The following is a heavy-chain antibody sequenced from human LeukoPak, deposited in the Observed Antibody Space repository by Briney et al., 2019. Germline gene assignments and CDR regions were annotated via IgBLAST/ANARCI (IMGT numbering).Heavy chain of an antibody. CDR1: GFAFSSNG. J-gene: IGHJ4*02. V-gene: IGHV3-23*01. Sequence: GGSLRLSCAASGFAFSSNGMSWVRQAPGKGLEWVSTINPGGENTHYADSVKGRFTIYRDNSKNTLYLQMNSLKTEDTAVYYCNTDESSFDYWGQGTLVTVSS. CDR2: INPGGENT. D-gene: IGHD5-24*01. CDR3: NTDESSFDY.